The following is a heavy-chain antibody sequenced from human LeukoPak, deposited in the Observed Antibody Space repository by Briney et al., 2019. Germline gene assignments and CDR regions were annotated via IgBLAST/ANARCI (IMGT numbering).Heavy chain of an antibody. J-gene: IGHJ4*02. CDR1: GYSFTSYW. Sequence: GESLQISCKGSGYSFTSYWIGWVRQMPGKGLEWMGIIYPGDSDTRYSPSFQGQVTISADKSISTAYLQWSSLKASDTAMYYCARSPLRFLEWLSNSYFDYWGQGTLVTASS. CDR2: IYPGDSDT. V-gene: IGHV5-51*01. CDR3: ARSPLRFLEWLSNSYFDY. D-gene: IGHD3-3*01.